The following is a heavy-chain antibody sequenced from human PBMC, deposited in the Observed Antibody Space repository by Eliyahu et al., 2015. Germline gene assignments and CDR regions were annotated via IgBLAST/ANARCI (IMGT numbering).Heavy chain of an antibody. V-gene: IGHV2-5*02. CDR3: AHDHGLGSSRGFDY. Sequence: QITLKESGPTLVKPTQTLTLTCTFSGFPLSTSGVGVGWIRQPPGKALEWLALIYWDDDKRYSPSLKSRLTITKDTSKNQVVLTMTNMDPVDTATYYCAHDHGLGSSRGFDYWGQGTLVTVSS. J-gene: IGHJ4*02. D-gene: IGHD6-6*01. CDR2: IYWDDDK. CDR1: GFPLSTSGVG.